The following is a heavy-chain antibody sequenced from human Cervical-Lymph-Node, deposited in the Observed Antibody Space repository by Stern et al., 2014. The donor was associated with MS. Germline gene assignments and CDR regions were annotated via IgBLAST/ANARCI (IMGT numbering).Heavy chain of an antibody. Sequence: EDQLVESGGGLVQPGGSLRLSFAASGFTFSNHWMNWVRQAPGKGLEWVANRKQDGSEDYYVDSVKGRFTISRDNAKNSLYLQMNSLRAEDTAVYYCSRGVQGGFWGQGTLVTVSS. CDR2: RKQDGSED. J-gene: IGHJ4*02. CDR1: GFTFSNHW. D-gene: IGHD6-25*01. CDR3: SRGVQGGF. V-gene: IGHV3-7*01.